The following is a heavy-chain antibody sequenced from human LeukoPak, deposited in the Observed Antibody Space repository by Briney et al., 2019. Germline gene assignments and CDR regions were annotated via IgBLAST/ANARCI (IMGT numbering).Heavy chain of an antibody. Sequence: PSETLSLTCAVSGGSISSSNWWSWVRQPPGKGLEWIGEIYHSGSTNYNPFLKSRVTISVDKSKNQFSLKLSSVTAADTAVYYCAGRVTVTTKDLDYWGQGTLVTVSS. CDR3: AGRVTVTTKDLDY. D-gene: IGHD4-17*01. CDR2: IYHSGST. CDR1: GGSISSSNW. J-gene: IGHJ4*02. V-gene: IGHV4-4*02.